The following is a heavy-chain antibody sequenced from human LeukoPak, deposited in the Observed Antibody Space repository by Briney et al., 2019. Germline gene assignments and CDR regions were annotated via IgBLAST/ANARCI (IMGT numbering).Heavy chain of an antibody. CDR2: ITGGATST. CDR1: GFTFSSYG. CDR3: AKGTVADFDY. V-gene: IGHV3-23*01. Sequence: GGTLRLSCAASGFTFSSYGMSWVRQAPGKGLEWVSAITGGATSTYYANSVKGRFTISRDNSKNTLYLQMNSLRAEDTAVYYCAKGTVADFDYWGQGTLVTVSS. D-gene: IGHD6-19*01. J-gene: IGHJ4*02.